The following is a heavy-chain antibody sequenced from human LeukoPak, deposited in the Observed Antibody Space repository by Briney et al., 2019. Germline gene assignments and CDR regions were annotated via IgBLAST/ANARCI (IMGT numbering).Heavy chain of an antibody. CDR2: ISGSGGST. Sequence: GGSLRLSCAASGFTFSSYAMSWVRQAPGKGLEWVSTISGSGGSTYYADSVKGRFTISRDNSKNTLYLQMNSLRAEDTAVYYCGKHLVVVTASPFDYWGQGTLVTVSS. V-gene: IGHV3-23*01. CDR3: GKHLVVVTASPFDY. CDR1: GFTFSSYA. D-gene: IGHD2-21*02. J-gene: IGHJ4*02.